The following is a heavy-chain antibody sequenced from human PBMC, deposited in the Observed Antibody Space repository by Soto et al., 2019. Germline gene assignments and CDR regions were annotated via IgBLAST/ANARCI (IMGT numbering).Heavy chain of an antibody. D-gene: IGHD3-22*01. CDR2: IIPIFGTA. J-gene: IGHJ4*02. Sequence: SVKVSCKASGGTFSSYAISWVRQAPGQGLEWMGGIIPIFGTANYAQKFQGRVAITADESTSTAYMELSSLRSEDTAVYYCARALLGTYYYDSSGYMNRYYFDYWGQGTLVTVSS. CDR3: ARALLGTYYYDSSGYMNRYYFDY. CDR1: GGTFSSYA. V-gene: IGHV1-69*13.